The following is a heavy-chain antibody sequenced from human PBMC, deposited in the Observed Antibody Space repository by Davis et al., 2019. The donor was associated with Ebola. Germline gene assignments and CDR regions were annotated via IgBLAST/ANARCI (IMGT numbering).Heavy chain of an antibody. CDR1: GGTFSSHV. J-gene: IGHJ3*02. Sequence: AASVKVSCKSSGGTFSSHVIAWVRQAPGQGLEWMGRIIPIFETPNYAQKFQGRVTITADESTSTVFMELSSLRSEDTAVYYCARTSIVGTTTTASEIWGQGTKVTVSS. CDR2: IIPIFETP. D-gene: IGHD1-26*01. CDR3: ARTSIVGTTTTASEI. V-gene: IGHV1-69*13.